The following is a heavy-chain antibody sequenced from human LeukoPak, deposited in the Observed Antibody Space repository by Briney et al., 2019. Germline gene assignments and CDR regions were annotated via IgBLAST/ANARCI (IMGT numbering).Heavy chain of an antibody. CDR2: IYHDGRI. CDR1: GYSITNGYY. Sequence: SETLSLTCTVSGYSITNGYYWGWIRQPPGKGLEWIGSIYHDGRIDYNPSLKRRVTISRDTSNDLFSLKLSSVTAADTAMYYCARDTSPGITGTYWGQGTLVTVSS. V-gene: IGHV4-38-2*02. D-gene: IGHD1-20*01. J-gene: IGHJ4*02. CDR3: ARDTSPGITGTY.